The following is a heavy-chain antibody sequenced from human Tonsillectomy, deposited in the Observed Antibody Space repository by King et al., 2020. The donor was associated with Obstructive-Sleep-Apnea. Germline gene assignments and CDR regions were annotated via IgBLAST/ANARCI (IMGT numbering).Heavy chain of an antibody. D-gene: IGHD3-3*01. CDR1: GFTFSSYA. Sequence: VQLVESGGGLVQPGGSLRLSCAASGFTFSSYAMSWVRQAPGKGLEWGSGISDSGGTTYYADSVKVRFTISRDNSKNTLYLQMNSLSAEDTALYYCAKEGHIRAFLADYWGQGTLVTVSS. CDR3: AKEGHIRAFLADY. J-gene: IGHJ4*02. CDR2: ISDSGGTT. V-gene: IGHV3-23*04.